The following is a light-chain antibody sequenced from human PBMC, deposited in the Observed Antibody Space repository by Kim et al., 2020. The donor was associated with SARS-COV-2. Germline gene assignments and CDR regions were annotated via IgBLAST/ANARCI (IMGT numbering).Light chain of an antibody. CDR2: EVT. CDR3: CSYARSNTLL. J-gene: IGLJ2*01. V-gene: IGLV2-23*02. CDR1: SSDVGGYNL. Sequence: GQSMTISCTGTSSDVGGYNLVSWYQQHPGKAPQLMIYEVTKRPSGVSDRFSGSKSGNTASLTISGLQADDEADYYCCSYARSNTLLFGGGTQLTVL.